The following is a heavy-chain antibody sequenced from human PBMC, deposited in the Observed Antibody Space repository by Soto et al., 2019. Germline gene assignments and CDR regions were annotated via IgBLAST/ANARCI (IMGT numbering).Heavy chain of an antibody. CDR1: GFTFSSYS. V-gene: IGHV3-21*01. D-gene: IGHD2-15*01. Sequence: EVQLVESGGGLVKPGGSLRLSCAASGFTFSSYSMNWVRQAPGKGLEWVSSISSSSSYIYYADSVKGRFTISRDNAKNSLYLQMNSLRAEDTAVYYCARETYCSGGSCYPEDAFDIWGQGTMVTVSS. J-gene: IGHJ3*02. CDR3: ARETYCSGGSCYPEDAFDI. CDR2: ISSSSSYI.